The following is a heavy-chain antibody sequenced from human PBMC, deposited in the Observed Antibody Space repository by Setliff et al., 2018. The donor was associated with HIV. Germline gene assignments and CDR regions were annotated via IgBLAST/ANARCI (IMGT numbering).Heavy chain of an antibody. D-gene: IGHD5-18*01. CDR2: INTNTGDP. J-gene: IGHJ6*03. V-gene: IGHV1-18*01. CDR1: GYTFTSYA. Sequence: ASVNVSCKASGYTFTSYAMNWVRQAPGQGLEWMGWINTNTGDPTYAQGRVTLTTDTSTSTAYMEVKSLRSDDTAVYYCARFEGRDKRGYSYGAYYYYMDVWGKGTTVTVSS. CDR3: ARFEGRDKRGYSYGAYYYYMDV.